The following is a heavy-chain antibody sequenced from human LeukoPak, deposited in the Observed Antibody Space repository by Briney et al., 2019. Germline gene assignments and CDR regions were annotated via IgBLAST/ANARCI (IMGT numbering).Heavy chain of an antibody. CDR2: ISHDGSNN. Sequence: GGSLRLSCAASGFTFSNYGMHWVRQAPGKGLEWVVVISHDGSNNNYADSVKGRFTISRDNSKNTLYLQMNSLRAEDTAVYYCAKDKHGYPLNVDYWGQGTLVTVSS. CDR3: AKDKHGYPLNVDY. CDR1: GFTFSNYG. J-gene: IGHJ4*02. D-gene: IGHD5-24*01. V-gene: IGHV3-30*18.